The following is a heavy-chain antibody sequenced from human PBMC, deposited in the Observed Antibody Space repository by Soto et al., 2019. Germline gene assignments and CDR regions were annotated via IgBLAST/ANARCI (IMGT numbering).Heavy chain of an antibody. CDR1: GFTFSSYS. CDR2: ISSSSSTI. CDR3: ARDQGITMVRGVRAQYGMDV. Sequence: GGSLRLSCAASGFTFSSYSMNWVRQAPGKGLEWVSYISSSSSTIYYADSVKGRFTISRDNAKNSLYLQMNCLRDEDTAVYYCARDQGITMVRGVRAQYGMDVWGQGTTVTVSS. J-gene: IGHJ6*02. D-gene: IGHD3-10*01. V-gene: IGHV3-48*02.